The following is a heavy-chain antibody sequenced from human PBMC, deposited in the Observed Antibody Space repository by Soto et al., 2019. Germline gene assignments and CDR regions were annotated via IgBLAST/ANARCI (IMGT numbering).Heavy chain of an antibody. CDR3: ASLRRASYYYYGMDV. Sequence: ASVKVSCKASGYTFTSYYMHWVRQAPGQGLEWMGIINPSGGSTSYAQKFQGRVTMTRDTSTSTVYMELSSLRSEDTAVYYCASLRRASYYYYGMDVWGHGTTVTVSS. CDR1: GYTFTSYY. J-gene: IGHJ6*02. CDR2: INPSGGST. D-gene: IGHD3-16*01. V-gene: IGHV1-46*01.